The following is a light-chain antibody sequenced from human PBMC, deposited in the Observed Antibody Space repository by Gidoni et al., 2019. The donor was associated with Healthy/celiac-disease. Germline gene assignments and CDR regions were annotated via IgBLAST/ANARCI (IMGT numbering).Light chain of an antibody. V-gene: IGLV1-40*01. CDR1: SSNIGAGYD. J-gene: IGLJ3*02. CDR3: QSYDSSLSGSKV. Sequence: QSVLTQPPPVSGDPGKRDTISCTGSSSNIGAGYDVHWYQQLPGTAPNLLIYGNSNRPSGVPDRFSGSKSGTSASLAITGLQAEDEADYYCQSYDSSLSGSKVFGGGTKLTVL. CDR2: GNS.